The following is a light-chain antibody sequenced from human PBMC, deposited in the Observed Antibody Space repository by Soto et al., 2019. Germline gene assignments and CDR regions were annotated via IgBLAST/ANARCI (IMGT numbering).Light chain of an antibody. J-gene: IGKJ1*01. CDR2: GAS. CDR3: QQYYKLPWT. V-gene: IGKV3-15*01. CDR1: QSVSSN. Sequence: EIVMTQSPATLSVSPGERATLSCRASQSVSSNLAWYQQKPGQPPRLLIYGASTRATGIPARFSGSGSGTEFTLTISRLQSEDFAVYCCQQYYKLPWTFGQGTKVEIK.